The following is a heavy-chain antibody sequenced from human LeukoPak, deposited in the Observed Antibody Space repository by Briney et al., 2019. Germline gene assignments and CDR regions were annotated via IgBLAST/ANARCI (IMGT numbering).Heavy chain of an antibody. CDR2: VSGDGGVT. D-gene: IGHD2/OR15-2a*01. CDR3: AKGNNSLSFNFDY. V-gene: IGHV3-43*02. Sequence: GGSLRLSCAASGFTFRDFSMHWVRQAPGKGLEWFSLVSGDGGVTHYADSVKGRFTISRDNSKNSLYLQMSSLRVEDTAFYYCAKGNNSLSFNFDYWGQGTLVTVSS. CDR1: GFTFRDFS. J-gene: IGHJ4*02.